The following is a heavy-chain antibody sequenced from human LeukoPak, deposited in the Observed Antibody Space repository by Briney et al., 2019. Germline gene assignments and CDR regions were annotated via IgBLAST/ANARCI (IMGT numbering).Heavy chain of an antibody. D-gene: IGHD3-22*01. V-gene: IGHV4-39*07. J-gene: IGHJ2*01. CDR3: AGRPGSYYDSSGYYWYFDL. CDR1: GGSISSSSYY. Sequence: SETLSLTCTVSGGSISSSSYYWSWIRQPPGKGLEWIGEINHSGSTNYNPSLKSRVTISVDTSKNQFSLKLSSVTAADTAVYYCAGRPGSYYDSSGYYWYFDLWGRGTLVTVSS. CDR2: INHSGST.